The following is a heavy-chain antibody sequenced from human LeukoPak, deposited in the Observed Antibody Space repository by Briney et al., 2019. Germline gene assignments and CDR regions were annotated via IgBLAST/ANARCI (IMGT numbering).Heavy chain of an antibody. V-gene: IGHV3-30*18. CDR1: GFTFSSYG. CDR3: AKVMITFGGAFDY. J-gene: IGHJ4*02. CDR2: ISYDGSNK. D-gene: IGHD3-16*01. Sequence: GGSLRLSCAASGFTFSSYGMHWVRQAPGKGLEWVAVISYDGSNKYYADSVKGRFTISRDNSKNTLYLQMNSLRAEDTAVYYCAKVMITFGGAFDYWGQGTLVTVSS.